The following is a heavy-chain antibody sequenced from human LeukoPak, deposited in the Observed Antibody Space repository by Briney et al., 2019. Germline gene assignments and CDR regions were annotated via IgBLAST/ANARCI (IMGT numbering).Heavy chain of an antibody. CDR3: AKAGLRYYDSSGYYDDYYFDY. D-gene: IGHD3-22*01. CDR2: ISGSGGNT. Sequence: GGSLRLSCAASGFTFSSYAMSWVRQAPGKGLEWVSAISGSGGNTYYADSVKGRFTISRDNSKNTLYLQMNSLRAEDTAVYYCAKAGLRYYDSSGYYDDYYFDYWGQGTLVTVSS. V-gene: IGHV3-23*01. CDR1: GFTFSSYA. J-gene: IGHJ4*02.